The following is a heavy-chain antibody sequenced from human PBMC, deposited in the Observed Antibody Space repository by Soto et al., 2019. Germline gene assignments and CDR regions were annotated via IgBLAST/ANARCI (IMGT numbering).Heavy chain of an antibody. V-gene: IGHV4-31*03. CDR1: GGSISSGGYY. D-gene: IGHD3-22*01. CDR2: IYYSGST. J-gene: IGHJ5*02. CDR3: ARSFLDYYDSRRGYGGFDP. Sequence: QVQLQESGPGLVKPSQTLSLTCTVSGGSISSGGYYWSWIRQHPGKGLEWIGYIYYSGSTYYNPSLKSRVTISVDTSKNQFSLKLSSVTAADTAVYYCARSFLDYYDSRRGYGGFDPWCQGTLVTVYS.